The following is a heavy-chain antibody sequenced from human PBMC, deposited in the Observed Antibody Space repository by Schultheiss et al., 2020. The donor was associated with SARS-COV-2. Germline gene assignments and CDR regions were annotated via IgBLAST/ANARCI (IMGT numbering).Heavy chain of an antibody. CDR1: GGSISSSSYY. J-gene: IGHJ4*02. D-gene: IGHD6-19*01. CDR2: IYYSGST. V-gene: IGHV4-39*07. CDR3: AREKDSSGWSDY. Sequence: SETLSLTCTVSGGSISSSSYYWGWIRQPPGKGLEWIGSIYYSGSTYYNPSLKSRVTISVDTSKNQFSLKLSSVTAADTAVYYCAREKDSSGWSDYWGQGTLVTVSS.